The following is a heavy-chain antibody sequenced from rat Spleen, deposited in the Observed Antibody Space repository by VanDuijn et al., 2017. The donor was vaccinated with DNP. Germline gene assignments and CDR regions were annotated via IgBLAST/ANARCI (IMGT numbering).Heavy chain of an antibody. J-gene: IGHJ2*01. CDR3: ARQPTGMDY. Sequence: EVKLQESGPGLVKPSQSLSLTCSVTGYSITSNYKWTWIRKFPGNELEWMGYINNEGSTNYNPSLKSRFSITRDTSKNQFFLQVNSVTTEDTATYYCARQPTGMDYWGQGVMVIVSS. D-gene: IGHD1-7*01. CDR1: GYSITSNYK. CDR2: INNEGST. V-gene: IGHV3-3*01.